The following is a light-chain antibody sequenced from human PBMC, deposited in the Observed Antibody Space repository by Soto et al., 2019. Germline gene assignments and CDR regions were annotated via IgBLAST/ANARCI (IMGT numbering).Light chain of an antibody. CDR2: RNT. CDR3: QSYDGSLTAVYV. CDR1: SSNIGAGYD. V-gene: IGLV1-40*01. Sequence: QSVLTQPPSVSGAPGQRVTISCPGSSSNIGAGYDVHWYQQLPETAPKLLIYRNTNRPSGVPDRFSGSKSGTSASLAITGLQAEDEADYYCQSYDGSLTAVYVFGTGTKVTVL. J-gene: IGLJ1*01.